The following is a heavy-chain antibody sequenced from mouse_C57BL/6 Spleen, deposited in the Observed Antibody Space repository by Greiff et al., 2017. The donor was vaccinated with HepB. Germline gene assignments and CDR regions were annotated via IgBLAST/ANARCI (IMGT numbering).Heavy chain of an antibody. V-gene: IGHV1-80*01. J-gene: IGHJ2*01. CDR2: IYPGDGDT. Sequence: QVQLKESGAELVKPGASVKISCKASGYAFSSYWMNWVKQRPGKGLEWIGQIYPGDGDTNYNGKFKGKATLTADKSSSTAYMQLSSLTSEDSAVYFCARSGSSSFDYWGQGTILTVSS. D-gene: IGHD1-1*01. CDR1: GYAFSSYW. CDR3: ARSGSSSFDY.